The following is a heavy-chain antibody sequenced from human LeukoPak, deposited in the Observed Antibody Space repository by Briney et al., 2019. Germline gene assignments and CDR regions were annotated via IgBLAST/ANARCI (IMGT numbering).Heavy chain of an antibody. CDR1: GGSISSGSYY. V-gene: IGHV4-61*02. CDR3: ARGTDSGYALFDY. D-gene: IGHD5-12*01. Sequence: KASQTLSLTCTVSGGSISSGSYYWSWIRQPAGKGLEWIGRIYTTGSTNYNPSLKSRVTISVDTSKNQFSLKLSSVTAADTAVYYCARGTDSGYALFDYWGQGTLVTVSS. J-gene: IGHJ4*02. CDR2: IYTTGST.